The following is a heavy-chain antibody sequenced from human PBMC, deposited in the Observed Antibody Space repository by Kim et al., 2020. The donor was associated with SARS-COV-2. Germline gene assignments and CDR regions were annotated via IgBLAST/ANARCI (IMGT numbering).Heavy chain of an antibody. Sequence: SETLSLTCTVSGGSISSSSYYWGWIRQPPGKGLEWIGSIYYSGSTYYNPSLKSRVTISVDTSKNQFSLKLSSVTAADTAVYYCARRRRQWAPPGGYYYYGMDVWGQGTTVTVSS. V-gene: IGHV4-39*01. CDR1: GGSISSSSYY. CDR3: ARRRRQWAPPGGYYYYGMDV. D-gene: IGHD6-19*01. CDR2: IYYSGST. J-gene: IGHJ6*02.